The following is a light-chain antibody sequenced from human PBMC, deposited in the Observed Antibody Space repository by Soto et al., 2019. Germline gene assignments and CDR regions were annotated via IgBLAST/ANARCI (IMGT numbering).Light chain of an antibody. Sequence: QSVLTQPPSASGTPGQRVTISCSGSSSNIGSSTVNWYQQLPGMAPQLLIYNNDKRPSGVHDRFSGSKSGTSASLAISGLQSEDEADYSCATWDDSLTGFVFGPGTKLTVL. CDR2: NND. J-gene: IGLJ1*01. V-gene: IGLV1-44*01. CDR1: SSNIGSST. CDR3: ATWDDSLTGFV.